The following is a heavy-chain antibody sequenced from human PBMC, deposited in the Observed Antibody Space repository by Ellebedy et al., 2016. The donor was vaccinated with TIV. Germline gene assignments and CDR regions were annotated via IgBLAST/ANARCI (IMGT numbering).Heavy chain of an antibody. CDR1: GFTFSTYN. J-gene: IGHJ6*02. CDR3: ARDGVRPYFYNGMDV. CDR2: IWYDGSNT. V-gene: IGHV3-33*08. D-gene: IGHD2/OR15-2a*01. Sequence: GESLKISCAAPGFTFSTYNMHWVRQAPGKGLEWVAVIWYDGSNTQYADSVKGRFTMSRDNSKNMVYLQMNSLRAEYTAVYYCARDGVRPYFYNGMDVWGQGTTVSVSS.